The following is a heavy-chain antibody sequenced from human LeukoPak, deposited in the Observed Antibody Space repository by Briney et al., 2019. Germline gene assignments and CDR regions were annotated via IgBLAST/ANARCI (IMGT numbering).Heavy chain of an antibody. CDR3: ARNIIYGSGSQYSSSWFDP. J-gene: IGHJ5*02. D-gene: IGHD3-10*01. CDR2: IYHGGST. Sequence: SGTLSLTCAVSGASISSTDWWSWVRQPPGKGLEWIGQIYHGGSTNFNPSLKSRVTISVDTSKNQVSLKLSSVTAADTAVYYCARNIIYGSGSQYSSSWFDPWGPGILVAVSS. CDR1: GASISSTDW. V-gene: IGHV4-4*02.